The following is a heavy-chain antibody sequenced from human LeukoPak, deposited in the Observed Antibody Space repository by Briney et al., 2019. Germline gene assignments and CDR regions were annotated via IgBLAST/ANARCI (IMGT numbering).Heavy chain of an antibody. CDR2: IRSKANSYAT. D-gene: IGHD3-9*01. CDR1: GFTFSGSA. J-gene: IGHJ6*02. Sequence: PGGSLRLSCAASGFTFSGSAMHWVRQASGKGLEWVGRIRSKANSYATAYAASVKGRFTISRDDSKNTAYLQMNSLKTEDTAVYYCTRSCDILTGYYTPYYYGMDVWGQGTTVTVSS. CDR3: TRSCDILTGYYTPYYYGMDV. V-gene: IGHV3-73*01.